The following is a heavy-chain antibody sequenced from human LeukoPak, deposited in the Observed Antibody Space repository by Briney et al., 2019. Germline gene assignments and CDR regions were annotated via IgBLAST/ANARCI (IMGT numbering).Heavy chain of an antibody. J-gene: IGHJ4*02. V-gene: IGHV4-30-4*01. Sequence: SQTLSLTCTVSDGSISSSDYYWTWIRQPPGKGLECIGYIYSSGSTYYNPSLKSRVTMSVDTSKNQFSLKLSSVTAADTAVYYCARDLNPYYGSGSYNYWGQGTLVTVSS. CDR1: DGSISSSDYY. CDR2: IYSSGST. CDR3: ARDLNPYYGSGSYNY. D-gene: IGHD3-10*01.